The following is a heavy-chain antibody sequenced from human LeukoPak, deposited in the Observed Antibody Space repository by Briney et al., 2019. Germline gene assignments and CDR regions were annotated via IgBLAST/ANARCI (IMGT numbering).Heavy chain of an antibody. CDR3: ARVGFTSFDY. Sequence: SETLSLTCTVSGYSISSGYYWGWIRQPPGKGLEWIGSIYHSGSTYYNPSLKSRVTISVETSKNQFSLKLSSVTAADTAVYYCARVGFTSFDYWGQGTLVTVSS. V-gene: IGHV4-38-2*02. CDR2: IYHSGST. CDR1: GYSISSGYY. J-gene: IGHJ4*02. D-gene: IGHD1-26*01.